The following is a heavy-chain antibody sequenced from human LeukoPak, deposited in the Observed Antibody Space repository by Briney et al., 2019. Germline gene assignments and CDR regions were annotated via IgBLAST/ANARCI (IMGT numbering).Heavy chain of an antibody. CDR3: ARSKWYRAFDI. CDR2: VSSSGIYI. CDR1: GFTFSSYC. V-gene: IGHV3-21*01. Sequence: GGSLRLSCAASGFTFSSYCMNWVRQAPGQGLEWVSSVSSSGIYIYYADSVKGRFTISRDNAKNSLYLQMNSLRAEDTAVYYCARSKWYRAFDIWGQGTMVTVSS. J-gene: IGHJ3*02. D-gene: IGHD2-15*01.